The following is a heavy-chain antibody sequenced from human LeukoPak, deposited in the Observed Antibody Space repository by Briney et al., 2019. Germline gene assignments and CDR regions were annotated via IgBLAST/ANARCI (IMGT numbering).Heavy chain of an antibody. J-gene: IGHJ5*02. CDR3: AKLNGQAIITFGGVTWFDP. D-gene: IGHD3-16*01. CDR2: IVASGTST. Sequence: PGGSLRLSCAASGLTFSSYGMSWVRQAPGKGLECVSAIVASGTSTYYADSVRGRFTISRDNSRDTLYLQMNSLRAEDTAMYYCAKLNGQAIITFGGVTWFDPWGQGNLVIVSS. CDR1: GLTFSSYG. V-gene: IGHV3-23*01.